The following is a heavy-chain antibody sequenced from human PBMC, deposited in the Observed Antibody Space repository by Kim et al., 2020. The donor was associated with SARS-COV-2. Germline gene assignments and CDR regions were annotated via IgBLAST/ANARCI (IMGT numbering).Heavy chain of an antibody. CDR3: ARGPYGSGSYYWY. V-gene: IGHV1-8*01. J-gene: IGHJ4*02. Sequence: YAQKFDGRVTMSRKTSISTAYMERSSLRSEDTAVYYCARGPYGSGSYYWYWGQGTLVTVSS. D-gene: IGHD3-10*01.